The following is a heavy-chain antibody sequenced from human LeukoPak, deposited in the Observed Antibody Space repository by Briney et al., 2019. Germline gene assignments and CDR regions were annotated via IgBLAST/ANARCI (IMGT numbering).Heavy chain of an antibody. V-gene: IGHV3-21*01. Sequence: SGGSLRLSCAASGFTFSSYSMNWVRQAPGRGLEWVSSIISSSSYIYYADSVKGRCTISRDNAKNSLYLQMNSLRAEDTAVYYCARGAGGGNYHDAFDIWGQGTMVTVSS. CDR3: ARGAGGGNYHDAFDI. J-gene: IGHJ3*02. CDR1: GFTFSSYS. D-gene: IGHD1-26*01. CDR2: IISSSSYI.